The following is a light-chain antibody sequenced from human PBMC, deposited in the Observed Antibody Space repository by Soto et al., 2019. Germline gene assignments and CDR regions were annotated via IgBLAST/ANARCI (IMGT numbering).Light chain of an antibody. CDR3: QQYGSSPQNT. V-gene: IGKV3-20*01. J-gene: IGKJ2*01. CDR1: QSVRNTY. Sequence: EIVLTQSPGPLSLSPGERATLACRASQSVRNTYLARYHQKPGQAPSLPIYGASNRATAIPARLSGSGSGTDFTLTIRRLEPEDFAVYYCQQYGSSPQNTFGQGTKLEIK. CDR2: GAS.